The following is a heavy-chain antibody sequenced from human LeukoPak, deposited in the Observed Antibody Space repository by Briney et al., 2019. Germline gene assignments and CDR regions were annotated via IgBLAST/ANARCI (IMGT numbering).Heavy chain of an antibody. D-gene: IGHD2/OR15-2a*01. V-gene: IGHV4-59*02. CDR1: GVSVSTSH. CDR3: SEGYFEPFDH. CDR2: LSYTGKT. Sequence: SETLSLTCNVSGVSVSTSHWNWIRQRPGKGLEWIGCLSYTGKTDYNPSLKSRVSISLGSSNNHFSPKLTSVTAADTAVYYCSEGYFEPFDHWGQGILVTVSS. J-gene: IGHJ4*02.